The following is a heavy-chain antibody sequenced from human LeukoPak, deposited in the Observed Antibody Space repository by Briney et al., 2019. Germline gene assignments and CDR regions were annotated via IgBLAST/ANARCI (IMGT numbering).Heavy chain of an antibody. Sequence: GGSLRLSFAALGLTVSSNYIGWVRQAPGKGLEWVLVIYSCGSTYHADSVKGRFTISGDNSKNTLYLQMNSLRAEDTAVYYCARSAGGTSCCTAVDYWGQGTLVTVSS. D-gene: IGHD1-7*01. V-gene: IGHV3-66*03. CDR2: IYSCGST. CDR1: GLTVSSNY. J-gene: IGHJ4*02. CDR3: ARSAGGTSCCTAVDY.